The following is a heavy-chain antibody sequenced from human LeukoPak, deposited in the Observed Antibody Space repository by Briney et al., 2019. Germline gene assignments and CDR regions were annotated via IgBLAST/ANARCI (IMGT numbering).Heavy chain of an antibody. Sequence: SETLSLTCPVSGGSISSSSYYWGWIRQPPGKGLEWIGSTYYSGSTYYNPSLKSRVTISVDTSKNQSSLKLSSVTAADTAVYYCARHVGSGSYFDYWGQGTLVTVSS. CDR2: TYYSGST. D-gene: IGHD1-26*01. CDR1: GGSISSSSYY. CDR3: ARHVGSGSYFDY. V-gene: IGHV4-39*01. J-gene: IGHJ4*02.